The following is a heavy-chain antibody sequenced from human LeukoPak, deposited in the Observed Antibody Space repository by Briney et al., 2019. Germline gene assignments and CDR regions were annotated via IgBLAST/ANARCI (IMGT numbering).Heavy chain of an antibody. J-gene: IGHJ6*03. D-gene: IGHD1-1*01. CDR2: INPNSGGA. Sequence: GASVKVSCKASGNTFNGYYVHWVRQAPGQGLEWVGWINPNSGGADSAAKFQGRVTMTGDTSTNTAYMELSRLKSDDTAVYYCATGQYYYMDVWGKGTTVTVSS. V-gene: IGHV1-2*02. CDR1: GNTFNGYY. CDR3: ATGQYYYMDV.